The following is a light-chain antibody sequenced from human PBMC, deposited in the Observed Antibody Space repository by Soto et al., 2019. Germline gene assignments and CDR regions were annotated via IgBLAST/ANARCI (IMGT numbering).Light chain of an antibody. Sequence: DIQMTQSPSSLSASVGDRVTITCRASQSISSYLNWYQHEPGKAPKLLIYAASSLQSAVPSRFSGSGSGTDFTLTVSSLQPEDCATYDCQQTYSIPYTFGQGTKLEIK. CDR2: AAS. V-gene: IGKV1-39*01. CDR1: QSISSY. CDR3: QQTYSIPYT. J-gene: IGKJ2*01.